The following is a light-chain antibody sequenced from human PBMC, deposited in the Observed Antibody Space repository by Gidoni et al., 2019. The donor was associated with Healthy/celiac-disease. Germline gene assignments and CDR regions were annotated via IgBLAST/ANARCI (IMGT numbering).Light chain of an antibody. V-gene: IGLV2-14*01. CDR3: SSYTSSRGVV. CDR2: EVS. Sequence: QSALTQPASVSGSPGQSITISCTGTSSDVGGYNYVSWYQQHPGKAPKLMIYEVSNRPSGVSNRFSGSKSGNTASLTISGLQAEDEADYYCSSYTSSRGVVFGGGT. CDR1: SSDVGGYNY. J-gene: IGLJ2*01.